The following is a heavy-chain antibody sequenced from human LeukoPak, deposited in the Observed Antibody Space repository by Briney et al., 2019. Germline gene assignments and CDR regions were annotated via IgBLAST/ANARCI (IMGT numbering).Heavy chain of an antibody. CDR3: AKDHYWSIDY. CDR2: ISSSSSYI. J-gene: IGHJ4*02. Sequence: NPGGSLRLSCAASGFTFSSYSMNWVRQAPGKGLEWVSSISSSSSYIYYADSVKGRFTISRDIAKNTLYLQMNSLRAEDTGVYYCAKDHYWSIDYWGRGTLVTVSS. V-gene: IGHV3-21*01. CDR1: GFTFSSYS. D-gene: IGHD3-3*01.